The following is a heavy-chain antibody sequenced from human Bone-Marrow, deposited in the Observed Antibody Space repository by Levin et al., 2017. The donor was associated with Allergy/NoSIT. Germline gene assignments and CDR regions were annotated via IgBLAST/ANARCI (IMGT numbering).Heavy chain of an antibody. V-gene: IGHV1-2*06. CDR1: GYTFSGYY. J-gene: IGHJ6*03. CDR3: ASGSTEYFFYYYMDV. CDR2: INPNSGDT. Sequence: ASVKVSCKASGYTFSGYYIHWVRQAPGQGLEWMGRINPNSGDTDYAQKFQGRVTMTRDTSITTTYMDLSSLRSDDTAVYYCASGSTEYFFYYYMDVWGIGTTVTVSS. D-gene: IGHD2-2*01.